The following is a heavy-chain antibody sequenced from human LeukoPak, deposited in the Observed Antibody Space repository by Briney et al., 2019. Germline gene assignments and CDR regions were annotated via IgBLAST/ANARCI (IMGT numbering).Heavy chain of an antibody. D-gene: IGHD2-8*01. CDR1: GFTFSSYW. CDR2: INSDGSST. CDR3: ARDPGYCTNGVCYNGYYFDY. V-gene: IGHV3-74*01. Sequence: GGSLRRSCAASGFTFSSYWMHWVRQAPGKGLVWVSRINSDGSSTSYADSVKGRFTISRDNAKNTLYLQMNSLRAEDTAVYYCARDPGYCTNGVCYNGYYFDYWGQGTLVTVSS. J-gene: IGHJ4*02.